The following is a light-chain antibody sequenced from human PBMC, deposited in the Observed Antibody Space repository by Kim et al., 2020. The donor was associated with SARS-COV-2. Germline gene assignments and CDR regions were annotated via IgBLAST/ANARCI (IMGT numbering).Light chain of an antibody. CDR2: DVS. CDR1: SSAFSGYNY. Sequence: GQSSTISWTGTSSAFSGYNYVSWYQQHPGKAPKLMIYDVSKRPSGVSNRFSGSKSGNTASLTISGLQAEDEADYYCTSYTTSSTWVFGGGTQLTVL. V-gene: IGLV2-14*03. CDR3: TSYTTSSTWV. J-gene: IGLJ3*02.